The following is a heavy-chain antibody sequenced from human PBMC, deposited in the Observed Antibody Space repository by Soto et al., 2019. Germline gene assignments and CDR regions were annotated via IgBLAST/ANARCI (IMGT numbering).Heavy chain of an antibody. CDR3: ASSYSNYALIDYYYYGMDV. D-gene: IGHD4-4*01. J-gene: IGHJ6*02. Sequence: ASVKVSCKASGYTFTGYAMHWVRQAPGQRLEWMGWINAGNGNTKYSQKFQGRVTITRDTSASTAYMELSSLRSEDTAVYYCASSYSNYALIDYYYYGMDVWGQGPTVTVSS. CDR2: INAGNGNT. CDR1: GYTFTGYA. V-gene: IGHV1-3*01.